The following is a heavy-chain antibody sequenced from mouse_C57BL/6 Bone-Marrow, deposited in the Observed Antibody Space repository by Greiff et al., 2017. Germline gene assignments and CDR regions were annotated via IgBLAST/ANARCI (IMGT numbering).Heavy chain of an antibody. CDR2: ISSGSSTI. D-gene: IGHD2-3*01. V-gene: IGHV5-17*01. Sequence: EVKLQESGGGLVKPGGSLKLSCAASGFTFSDYGMHWVRQAPEKGLEWVAYISSGSSTIYYADTVKGRFTISRDNAKNTLFLQMTSLRSEDTAMYYCARQGYYAYYFDYWGQGTTLTVSS. CDR3: ARQGYYAYYFDY. CDR1: GFTFSDYG. J-gene: IGHJ2*01.